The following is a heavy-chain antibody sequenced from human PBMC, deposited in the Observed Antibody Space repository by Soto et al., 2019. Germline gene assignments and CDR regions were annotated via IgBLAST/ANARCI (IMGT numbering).Heavy chain of an antibody. CDR3: ARELRNYDFWSGYYGMDV. V-gene: IGHV3-48*02. CDR2: ISSSSSTI. CDR1: GFTFSSYS. D-gene: IGHD3-3*01. Sequence: GGSLRLSCAASGFTFSSYSMNWVRQAPGNGLEWVSYISSSSSTIYYADSVKGRFTISRDNAKNSLYLQMNSLRDEDTAVYYCARELRNYDFWSGYYGMDVWGQGTTVTVSS. J-gene: IGHJ6*02.